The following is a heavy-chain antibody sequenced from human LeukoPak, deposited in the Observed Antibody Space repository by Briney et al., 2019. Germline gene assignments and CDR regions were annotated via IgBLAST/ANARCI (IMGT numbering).Heavy chain of an antibody. V-gene: IGHV1-69*13. D-gene: IGHD3-22*01. CDR1: GGTFISYA. CDR2: IIPIFGTA. Sequence: SVKVSRKASGGTFISYAISWVRQAPGQGLEWMGGIIPIFGTANYAQKFQGRVTITADESTSTAYMELSSLRSEDTAVYYCARGPRITMIVDVPPYYFDYWGQGTLVTVSS. CDR3: ARGPRITMIVDVPPYYFDY. J-gene: IGHJ4*02.